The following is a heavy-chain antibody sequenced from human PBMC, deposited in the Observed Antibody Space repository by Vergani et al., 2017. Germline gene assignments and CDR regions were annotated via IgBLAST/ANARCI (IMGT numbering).Heavy chain of an antibody. CDR3: ASKRGACRAAYCHSYDF. J-gene: IGHJ4*02. CDR2: MDYSGST. V-gene: IGHV4-39*01. CDR1: GGSITSGSFY. D-gene: IGHD2-15*01. Sequence: QVQLHESGPGLVKPSQTLSLTCTVSGGSITSGSFYWSWIRQPAGKGLEWIGSMDYSGSTSYNPSLESRISISFETPKNQFSLRLTSVTAADTAVYYCASKRGACRAAYCHSYDFWGPGTLVGVSS.